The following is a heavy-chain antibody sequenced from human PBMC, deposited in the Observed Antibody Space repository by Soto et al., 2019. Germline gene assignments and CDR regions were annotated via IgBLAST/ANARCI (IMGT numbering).Heavy chain of an antibody. CDR1: GFTFSSYD. J-gene: IGHJ3*02. Sequence: GGSLRLSCAASGFTFSSYDMHWVRQATGKGLEWVSAIGTADDPYSPGSVKGRFSISIENAKNSLYLQINSLIAWDSAVAYCVRGMCPGVDDFDIWGQGTMVTASS. V-gene: IGHV3-13*05. CDR3: VRGMCPGVDDFDI. CDR2: IGTADDP. D-gene: IGHD3-10*01.